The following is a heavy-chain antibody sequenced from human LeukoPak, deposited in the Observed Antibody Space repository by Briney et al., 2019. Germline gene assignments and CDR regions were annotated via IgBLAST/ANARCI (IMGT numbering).Heavy chain of an antibody. D-gene: IGHD3-22*01. Sequence: GASVKVSCKVSGYTLTELSMHWVRQAPGKGLEWMGGFDPEDGETFYAQKFQGRVTMTEDTSTDTAYMELSRLRSEDTAVYYCATDYYYDSSGSYYTVDYWGQGTLVTVSS. J-gene: IGHJ4*02. CDR2: FDPEDGET. V-gene: IGHV1-24*01. CDR3: ATDYYYDSSGSYYTVDY. CDR1: GYTLTELS.